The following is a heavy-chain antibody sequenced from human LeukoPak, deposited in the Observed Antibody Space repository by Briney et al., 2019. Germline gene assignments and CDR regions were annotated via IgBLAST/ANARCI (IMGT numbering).Heavy chain of an antibody. V-gene: IGHV3-53*01. CDR1: GFTVSNDY. CDR2: IYSGGTT. J-gene: IGHJ4*02. Sequence: PGGSLRLSCAVSGFTVSNDYMSWVRQPPGKGLEWVSVIYSGGTTYFADSVKGRFTCSRDNSKNTLYLQMNSLRADDTAVYYCATYRQVLLPFESWGQGTLVTVSS. D-gene: IGHD2-8*02. CDR3: ATYRQVLLPFES.